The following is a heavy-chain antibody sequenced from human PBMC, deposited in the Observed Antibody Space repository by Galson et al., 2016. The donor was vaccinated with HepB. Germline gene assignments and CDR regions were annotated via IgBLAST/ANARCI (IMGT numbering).Heavy chain of an antibody. CDR3: ARLLGAAPRCYYYGMDV. D-gene: IGHD3-16*01. V-gene: IGHV2-70*11. Sequence: PALVKPTQTLTLTCTFAGFSLSTSGMCVSCIRQSPGKAPEWLARIDWDDDKYYSPSLETRLTISKDTSKNQVALTMADMDPVDTATYYCARLLGAAPRCYYYGMDVWGQGATVTVSS. CDR1: GFSLSTSGMC. CDR2: IDWDDDK. J-gene: IGHJ6*02.